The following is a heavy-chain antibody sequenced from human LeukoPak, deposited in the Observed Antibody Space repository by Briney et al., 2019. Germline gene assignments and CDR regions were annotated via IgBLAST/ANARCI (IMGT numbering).Heavy chain of an antibody. J-gene: IGHJ6*03. CDR3: ARLNVELYYYYYMDV. D-gene: IGHD1-26*01. V-gene: IGHV3-66*01. CDR2: IYSGGST. CDR1: GFTVSSNY. Sequence: PGGSLRLSCAASGFTVSSNYMSWVRQAPGKGLEWVSVIYSGGSTYYADSVKGRFTISRDNSKNTLYLQMNSLRAEDTAVYYCARLNVELYYYYYMDVWGKGTTVTISS.